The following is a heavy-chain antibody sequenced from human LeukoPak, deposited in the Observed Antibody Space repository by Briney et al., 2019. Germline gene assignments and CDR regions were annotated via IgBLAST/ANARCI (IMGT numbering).Heavy chain of an antibody. V-gene: IGHV4-59*01. CDR2: IYYSGIT. CDR3: VRGGRDSFDP. CDR1: GASIHSSY. J-gene: IGHJ5*02. Sequence: PSETLSLTCTVSGASIHSSYWSWIRQSPGKGLEWIGYIYYSGITNYNPSLKSRVTISVDTSKNQFSLKLSPVTAADTAVYYCVRGGRDSFDPWGQGTLVTVSS. D-gene: IGHD1-26*01.